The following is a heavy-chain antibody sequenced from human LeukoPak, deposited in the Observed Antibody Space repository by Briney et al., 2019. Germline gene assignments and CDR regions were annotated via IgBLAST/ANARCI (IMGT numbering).Heavy chain of an antibody. CDR2: ISWNSGSI. D-gene: IGHD3-16*01. J-gene: IGHJ6*03. CDR1: GFTFDDYA. V-gene: IGHV3-9*01. CDR3: ARASGGYYYYYYMDV. Sequence: GGSLRLSCAASGFTFDDYAMHWVRQAPGKGLEWVSGISWNSGSIGYADSVKGRFTISRDNAKNSLYLQMNSLRAEDTALYYCARASGGYYYYYYMDVWGKGTTVTVSS.